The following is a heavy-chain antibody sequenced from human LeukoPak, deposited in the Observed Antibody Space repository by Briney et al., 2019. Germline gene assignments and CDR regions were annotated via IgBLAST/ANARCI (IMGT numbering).Heavy chain of an antibody. CDR1: GLTFSRYA. D-gene: IGHD3-3*01. CDR3: AREKTIFASPTRFDP. J-gene: IGHJ5*02. Sequence: GGSLRLSCAASGLTFSRYAMNWVRQAPGKGLERVSSISSSSSYIYYADSVNGRFTISRDNAKNLLYLQMNSLRAEDTAVYYCAREKTIFASPTRFDPWGQGTLVTVSS. V-gene: IGHV3-21*01. CDR2: ISSSSSYI.